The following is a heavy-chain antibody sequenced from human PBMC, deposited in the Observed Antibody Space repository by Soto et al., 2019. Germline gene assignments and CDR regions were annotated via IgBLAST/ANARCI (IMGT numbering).Heavy chain of an antibody. CDR3: ARVDIIAVAGTEY. D-gene: IGHD6-19*01. Sequence: PWGFLRLSCAASGFTFSSYSMNWVRQARGKGLEWVSSISSSRSYIYCADSVKGRFTISRDNAKNSLYLQMNSLRAEDTAVYYCARVDIIAVAGTEYWGQGTLVTVSS. V-gene: IGHV3-21*01. CDR1: GFTFSSYS. CDR2: ISSSRSYI. J-gene: IGHJ4*02.